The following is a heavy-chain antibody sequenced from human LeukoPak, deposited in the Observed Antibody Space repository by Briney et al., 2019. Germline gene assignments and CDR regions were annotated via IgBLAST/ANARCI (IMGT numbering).Heavy chain of an antibody. CDR3: ARVAYDGSYSFLAY. CDR1: GFSFSSYW. V-gene: IGHV3-74*01. J-gene: IGHJ4*02. D-gene: IGHD1-26*01. Sequence: GGSLRLSCAASGFSFSSYWMHWVRQAPGKGLVWVSRINSDGSSTSYADSVKGRFTISRDNTKNTLYLQMNSLRAEDTAVYYCARVAYDGSYSFLAYWGQGTLVTVPS. CDR2: INSDGSST.